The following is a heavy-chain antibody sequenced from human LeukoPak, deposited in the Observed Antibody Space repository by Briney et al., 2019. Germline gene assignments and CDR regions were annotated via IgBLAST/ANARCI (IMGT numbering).Heavy chain of an antibody. CDR3: AKSAVYYYMDV. CDR2: IYSGGST. V-gene: IGHV3-66*01. D-gene: IGHD3-3*01. Sequence: GGSLRLSCAASGFTVRNNYMTWVRQAPGKGLEWVSLIYSGGSTSYADSVKGRFTISRDNSKNTLYLQMNSLRAEDTAVYYCAKSAVYYYMDVWGKGTTVTISS. J-gene: IGHJ6*03. CDR1: GFTVRNNY.